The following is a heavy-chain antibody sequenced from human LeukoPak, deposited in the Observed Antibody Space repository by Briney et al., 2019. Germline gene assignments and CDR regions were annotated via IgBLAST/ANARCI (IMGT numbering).Heavy chain of an antibody. CDR2: IYPGDSDT. J-gene: IGHJ5*02. CDR1: GYSFTSYW. Sequence: GESLKISCKGSGYSFTSYWIGWVRQMPGKGLEWMGIIYPGDSDTRYSPSFQGQVTISADKSISTAYLQWSSLKASDTPMYYCARHSWRIAEENWFDPWGQGTLVTVSS. CDR3: ARHSWRIAEENWFDP. D-gene: IGHD6-13*01. V-gene: IGHV5-51*01.